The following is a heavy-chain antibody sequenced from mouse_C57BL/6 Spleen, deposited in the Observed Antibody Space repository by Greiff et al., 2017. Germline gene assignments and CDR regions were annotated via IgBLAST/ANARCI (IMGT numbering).Heavy chain of an antibody. Sequence: EVKVVESGGGLVKPGGSLKLSCAASGFTFSSYTMSWVRQTPEKRLEWVATISGGGGNTYYPDSVKGRFTISRDNAKNTLYLQMSSLRSEDTALYYCARGGSAYAMDYWGQGTSVTVSS. CDR1: GFTFSSYT. CDR2: ISGGGGNT. CDR3: ARGGSAYAMDY. V-gene: IGHV5-9*01. J-gene: IGHJ4*01. D-gene: IGHD1-1*01.